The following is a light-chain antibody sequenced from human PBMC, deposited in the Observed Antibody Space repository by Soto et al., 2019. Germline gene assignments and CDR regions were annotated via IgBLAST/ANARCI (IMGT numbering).Light chain of an antibody. CDR3: QHYGSSPRT. J-gene: IGKJ1*01. Sequence: EIVLTQSPVTLSLSPGVRATLSFRVRQSVINNYLAWYQHKPGQAPRLLIYGASSRATGIPDRFSGSGSGTDLTLTIGRLEPEDFAVYYCQHYGSSPRTFGQGTKVDIK. CDR2: GAS. V-gene: IGKV3-20*01. CDR1: QSVINNY.